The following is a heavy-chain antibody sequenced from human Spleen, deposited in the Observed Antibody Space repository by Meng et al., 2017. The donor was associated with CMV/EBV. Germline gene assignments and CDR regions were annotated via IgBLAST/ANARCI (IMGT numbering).Heavy chain of an antibody. J-gene: IGHJ1*01. D-gene: IGHD3-3*01. CDR3: GRDLEIFGVVINSVLGH. CDR1: GFTFSHYN. Sequence: GESLKISCAASGFTFSHYNMNWVRQAPGKGLMWVSRIKSDGSSTNYADSVKGRFTISRDNAKNTLYLEMNSLRAEDTAVYYCGRDLEIFGVVINSVLGHWGQGTLVTVSS. V-gene: IGHV3-74*01. CDR2: IKSDGSST.